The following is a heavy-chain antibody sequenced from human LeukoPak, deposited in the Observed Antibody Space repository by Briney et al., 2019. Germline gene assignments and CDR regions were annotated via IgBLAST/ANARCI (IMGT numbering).Heavy chain of an antibody. CDR3: ARDSGHGMDY. Sequence: GGSLRLSCEASGFSFSRYWMNWVRQVPGKGLVWVSRQKYDGTITIYADSGKGRFSITRDNAKNRLYLQMNSLRVEETAVYYCARDSGHGMDYWGQGTLVTVSS. CDR2: QKYDGTIT. V-gene: IGHV3-74*01. CDR1: GFSFSRYW. D-gene: IGHD3-10*01. J-gene: IGHJ4*02.